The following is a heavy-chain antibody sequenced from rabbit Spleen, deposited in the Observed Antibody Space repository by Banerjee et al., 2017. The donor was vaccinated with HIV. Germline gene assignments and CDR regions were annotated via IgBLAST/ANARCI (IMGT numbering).Heavy chain of an antibody. CDR2: IDTGSRDFT. D-gene: IGHD2-1*01. J-gene: IGHJ6*01. CDR3: ARSTYGYDDYGDLYYAAMDL. CDR1: GVSFSNYNF. Sequence: LVEYGGDLVQPGASLTLTCTASGVSFSNYNFMCWVRQAPGKGLEWIACIDTGSRDFTYYASWAKGRFTISKTSSTTVTLQMTSLTAADTATYFCARSTYGYDDYGDLYYAAMDLWGQGTLVTVS. V-gene: IGHV1S40*01.